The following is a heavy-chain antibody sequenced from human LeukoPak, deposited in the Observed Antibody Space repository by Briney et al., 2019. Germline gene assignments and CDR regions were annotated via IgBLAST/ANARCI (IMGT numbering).Heavy chain of an antibody. CDR3: ATSRGELDY. CDR2: IRYDGSNK. CDR1: GFIFSSYG. J-gene: IGHJ4*02. V-gene: IGHV3-30*02. Sequence: GGSLRLSCAASGFIFSSYGMHWVRQAPGKGLEWVAFIRYDGSNKYHADSVKGRFSISRDNSKNTVYQQMNSLRAEDTAVYYCATSRGELDYWGQGTLVTVSS. D-gene: IGHD3-16*01.